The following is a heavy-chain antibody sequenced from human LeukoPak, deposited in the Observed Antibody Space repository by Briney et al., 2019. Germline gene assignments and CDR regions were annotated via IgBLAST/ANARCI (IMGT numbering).Heavy chain of an antibody. CDR2: IRSKAYGGTT. V-gene: IGHV3-49*03. J-gene: IGHJ5*02. D-gene: IGHD2-2*02. Sequence: GGSLRLSCTAPGFTFGDYAMSWFRQAPGKGLEWVGFIRSKAYGGTTEYAASVKGRFTISRDDSKSIAYLQMNSLKTEDTAVYYCTRAVNIVVVPAAIRLGWFDPWGQGTLVTVSS. CDR1: GFTFGDYA. CDR3: TRAVNIVVVPAAIRLGWFDP.